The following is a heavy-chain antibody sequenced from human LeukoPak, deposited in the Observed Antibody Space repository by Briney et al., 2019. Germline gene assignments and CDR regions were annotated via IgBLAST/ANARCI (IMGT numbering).Heavy chain of an antibody. J-gene: IGHJ4*02. CDR3: ARDGIAVAELDY. CDR2: INPNSGGT. D-gene: IGHD6-19*01. V-gene: IGHV1-2*02. CDR1: GYTFTGYY. Sequence: ASVKVSCKASGYTFTGYYMHWVRQAPGQGLEWMGWINPNSGGTNYAQKFQGRVTMTRDTSISTAYMELSRLRSDDTAVYYRARDGIAVAELDYWGQGTLVTVSS.